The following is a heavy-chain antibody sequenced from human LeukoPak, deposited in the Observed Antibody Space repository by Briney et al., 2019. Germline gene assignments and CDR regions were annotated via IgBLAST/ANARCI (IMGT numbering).Heavy chain of an antibody. D-gene: IGHD4-17*01. CDR1: GGSISSYY. CDR2: IYYSGST. V-gene: IGHV4-59*01. J-gene: IGHJ6*03. Sequence: SETPSLTCTVSGGSISSYYWSWIRQPPGKGLEWIGYIYYSGSTNYNPSLKSRVTISVDTSKNQFSLKLSSVTAADTAVYYCARTVTKSYYYYYMDVWGKGTTVTASS. CDR3: ARTVTKSYYYYYMDV.